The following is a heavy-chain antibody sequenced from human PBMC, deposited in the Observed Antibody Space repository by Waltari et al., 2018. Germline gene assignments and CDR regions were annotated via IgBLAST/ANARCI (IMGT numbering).Heavy chain of an antibody. V-gene: IGHV1-2*06. CDR3: ARSPGGSSTVVGW. CDR1: GYTFTGYY. CDR2: INPNSGGT. D-gene: IGHD1-26*01. Sequence: QVQLVQSGAEVKKPGASVTVSCKASGYTFTGYYMHCVRQAPGQGLEWMGRINPNSGGTNYAQKFQGRVTMTRDTSISTAYMELSRLRSDDTAVYYCARSPGGSSTVVGWWGQGTLVTVSS. J-gene: IGHJ4*02.